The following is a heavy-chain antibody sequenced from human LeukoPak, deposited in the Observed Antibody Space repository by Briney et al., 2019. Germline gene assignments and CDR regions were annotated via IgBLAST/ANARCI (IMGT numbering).Heavy chain of an antibody. D-gene: IGHD6-13*01. Sequence: ASVKVSCKASGYTFTNYGISWVRQAPGQGLEWMGWISGYNGKTNYARKLQGRVTMTTDTSTSTAYMELRSLRSDDTAVYYCARDTGIAVAGTGDFDYWGQGTLVTVSS. CDR1: GYTFTNYG. J-gene: IGHJ4*02. V-gene: IGHV1-18*01. CDR2: ISGYNGKT. CDR3: ARDTGIAVAGTGDFDY.